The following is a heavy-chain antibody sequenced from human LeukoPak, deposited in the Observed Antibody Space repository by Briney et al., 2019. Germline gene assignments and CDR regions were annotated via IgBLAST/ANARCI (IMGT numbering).Heavy chain of an antibody. CDR2: ISYDGSNK. J-gene: IGHJ4*02. Sequence: GGSLRLSCAASGFTFSSYGMHWVRQAPGKGLEWVAVISYDGSNKYYADSVKGRFTISRDNSKNTLYLQMNSLRAEDTAVHYCAKDSTAMVTGGDYWGQGTLVTVSS. V-gene: IGHV3-30*18. CDR1: GFTFSSYG. CDR3: AKDSTAMVTGGDY. D-gene: IGHD5-18*01.